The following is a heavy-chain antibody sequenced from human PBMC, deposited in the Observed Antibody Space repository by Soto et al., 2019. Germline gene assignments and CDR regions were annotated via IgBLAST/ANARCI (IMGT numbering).Heavy chain of an antibody. Sequence: SETLSLTCAVYGGSFSGYYWSWIRQPPGKGLEWIGEINHSGSTNYNPSLKSRVTISVDTSKNQFSLKLSSVTAADTAVYYCARVGLSSSRLISSSWPPYFQHWGQGTLVTVSS. D-gene: IGHD6-13*01. J-gene: IGHJ1*01. CDR1: GGSFSGYY. V-gene: IGHV4-34*01. CDR3: ARVGLSSSRLISSSWPPYFQH. CDR2: INHSGST.